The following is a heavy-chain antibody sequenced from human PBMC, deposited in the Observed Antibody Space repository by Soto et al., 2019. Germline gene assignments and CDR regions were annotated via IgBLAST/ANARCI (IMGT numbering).Heavy chain of an antibody. V-gene: IGHV4-59*08. Sequence: ETLSLTCTVSGDSMTNYYWNWLRQPPGKGLEWIGYIYYSGSTNYNPSLKSRVTISVDTSKNQFSLKLSSVTAADTAIYYCARLRPSGTSDYWGQGTLVTVSS. D-gene: IGHD1-26*01. CDR2: IYYSGST. J-gene: IGHJ4*02. CDR1: GDSMTNYY. CDR3: ARLRPSGTSDY.